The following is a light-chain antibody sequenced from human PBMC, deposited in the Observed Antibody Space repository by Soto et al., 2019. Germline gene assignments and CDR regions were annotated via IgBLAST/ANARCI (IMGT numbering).Light chain of an antibody. CDR3: QQRSDWPFMYT. Sequence: EILLTQSPATLSLFPGERATLSCRASQSVSSYLAWYQQKPGQAPRLLIYGASNRATGIPARFSGSGSGTDFTLTISSLEPEDFAVYYCQQRSDWPFMYTFGQGTKLEIK. CDR2: GAS. J-gene: IGKJ2*01. CDR1: QSVSSY. V-gene: IGKV3-11*01.